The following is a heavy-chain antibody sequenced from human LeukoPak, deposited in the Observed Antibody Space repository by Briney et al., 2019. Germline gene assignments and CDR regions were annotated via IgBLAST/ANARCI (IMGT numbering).Heavy chain of an antibody. CDR1: GASISSNNW. V-gene: IGHV4-4*02. D-gene: IGHD1-26*01. J-gene: IGHJ6*02. CDR2: IFHGGNT. Sequence: PSETLSLTCDVSGASISSNNWWSWVRQPPGKGLEWIGEIFHGGNTNYNPSLKSRVTISVDTSKDQFSLKLSSVTAADTAVYYCARIPRLLLSGMDVWGQGTTVTVS. CDR3: ARIPRLLLSGMDV.